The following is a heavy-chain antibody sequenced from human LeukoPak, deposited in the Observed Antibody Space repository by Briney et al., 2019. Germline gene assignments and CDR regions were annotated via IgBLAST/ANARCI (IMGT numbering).Heavy chain of an antibody. CDR3: TRDPPYCSSTSCYGLDY. J-gene: IGHJ4*02. D-gene: IGHD2-2*01. CDR2: IGSKAYGGTT. V-gene: IGHV3-49*04. CDR1: GFTFGDYA. Sequence: GRSLRLSCTASGFTFGDYAMSWVRQAPGKGLEWVGFIGSKAYGGTTEYAASVKDRFTISRDDSKSIAYLQMNSLKTEDTAVYYCTRDPPYCSSTSCYGLDYWGQGTLVTVSS.